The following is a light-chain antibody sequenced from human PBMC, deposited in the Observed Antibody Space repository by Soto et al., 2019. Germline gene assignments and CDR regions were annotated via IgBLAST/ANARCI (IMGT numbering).Light chain of an antibody. CDR2: SNN. CDR1: SFNIGSNT. Sequence: QSVLTQPPSASGTPGQRVTISCSGSSFNIGSNTVNWYQQLPGTAPKLLVYSNNQRPSGVPDRFSGPQSGTSASLAISGLQSEDEADYYCAAWDDSLDGWVFGGGTKLTVL. V-gene: IGLV1-44*01. J-gene: IGLJ3*02. CDR3: AAWDDSLDGWV.